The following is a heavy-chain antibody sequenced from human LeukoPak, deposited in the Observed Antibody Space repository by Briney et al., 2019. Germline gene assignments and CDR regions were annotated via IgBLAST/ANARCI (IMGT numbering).Heavy chain of an antibody. CDR3: ARSDYGDYVRFDP. Sequence: SETLSLTCTVSGGSISSYYWSWIRKPPGKGLEWIGYIYYSGSTNYNPSLKSRVTISVDTSKNQFSLKLSSVTAADTAVYYCARSDYGDYVRFDPWGQGTLVTVSS. CDR1: GGSISSYY. V-gene: IGHV4-59*01. J-gene: IGHJ5*02. D-gene: IGHD4-17*01. CDR2: IYYSGST.